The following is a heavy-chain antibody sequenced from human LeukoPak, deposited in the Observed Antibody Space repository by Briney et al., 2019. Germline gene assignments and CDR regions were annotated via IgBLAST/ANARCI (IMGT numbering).Heavy chain of an antibody. V-gene: IGHV4-30-4*01. CDR1: GGPLSSGDYY. CDR3: ARLGGLGQWELPSYWYFDL. Sequence: PSQTLSLTCTVSGGPLSSGDYYWLWLRQPPEKGREWIGYIYYSGSTYYNPSLKSRVTISVDTSKNQFSLKLSSVTAADTAVYYCARLGGLGQWELPSYWYFDLWGRGTLVTVSS. CDR2: IYYSGST. J-gene: IGHJ2*01. D-gene: IGHD1-26*01.